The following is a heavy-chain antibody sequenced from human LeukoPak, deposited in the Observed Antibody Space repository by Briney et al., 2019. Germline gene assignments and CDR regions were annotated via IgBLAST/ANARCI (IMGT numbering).Heavy chain of an antibody. CDR1: GFTFSSYW. J-gene: IGHJ4*02. Sequence: QPGGSLRLSCAASGFTFSSYWMHWVRQVLGKGLVWVSRINSDGSSTSYADSVKGRFTISRDNAKNSLYLQMNSLRAEDTALYYCANPHYWGQGTLVTVSS. V-gene: IGHV3-74*01. CDR3: ANPHY. CDR2: INSDGSST.